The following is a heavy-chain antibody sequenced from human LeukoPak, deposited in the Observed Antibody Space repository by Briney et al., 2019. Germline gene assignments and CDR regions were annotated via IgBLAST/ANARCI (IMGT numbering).Heavy chain of an antibody. Sequence: GGSLRLSCAASGFTFSSYAMSWDRQAPGKGLEWVSTISGSGGSTYYADSVKGRFTISRDNSKNTLYLQMNSLRAEDTAVYYCAKAPGVYYYYYGMDVWGQGTTVTVSS. V-gene: IGHV3-23*01. CDR2: ISGSGGST. CDR1: GFTFSSYA. D-gene: IGHD3-10*01. CDR3: AKAPGVYYYYYGMDV. J-gene: IGHJ6*02.